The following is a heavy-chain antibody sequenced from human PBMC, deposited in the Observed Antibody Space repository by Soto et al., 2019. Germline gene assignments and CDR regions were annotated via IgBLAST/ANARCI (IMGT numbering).Heavy chain of an antibody. CDR1: GFSLSARPVG. CDR2: IYWDDDK. Sequence: QITLKESGPTRVKPTQTLTLTCTFSGFSLSARPVGVGWIRQAPGKALEWLALIYWDDDKHYSPSLKSRLTITKDTSKNQVVLTMTNMDPVDTGTYYCAHVEATVTKVWGQGTLVTVSA. V-gene: IGHV2-5*02. J-gene: IGHJ4*02. CDR3: AHVEATVTKV. D-gene: IGHD4-17*01.